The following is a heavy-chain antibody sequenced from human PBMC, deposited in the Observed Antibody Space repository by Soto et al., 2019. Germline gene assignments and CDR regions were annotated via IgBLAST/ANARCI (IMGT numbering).Heavy chain of an antibody. V-gene: IGHV3-64*01. CDR2: ISSNGGST. CDR1: GFTFSSYA. CDR3: AREDIVVVPAIFAPLMDV. Sequence: PGGSLRLSCAASGFTFSSYAMHWVRQAPGKGLEYVSAISSNGGSTYYANSVKGRFTISRDNSKNTLYLQMGSLRAEDMAVYYCAREDIVVVPAIFAPLMDVWGQGTTVTVSS. D-gene: IGHD2-2*01. J-gene: IGHJ6*02.